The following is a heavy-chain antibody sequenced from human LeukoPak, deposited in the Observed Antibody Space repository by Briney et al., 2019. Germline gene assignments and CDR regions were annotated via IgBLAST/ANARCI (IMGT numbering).Heavy chain of an antibody. CDR3: ARHLYTGYDY. CDR2: IYYSGST. D-gene: IGHD5-12*01. V-gene: IGHV4-61*07. Sequence: LEWIGSIYYSGSTNYTPSLQSRVTISVETSKNQVSLKLSSVTAADTAVYYCARHLYTGYDYWGQGILVTVSS. J-gene: IGHJ4*02.